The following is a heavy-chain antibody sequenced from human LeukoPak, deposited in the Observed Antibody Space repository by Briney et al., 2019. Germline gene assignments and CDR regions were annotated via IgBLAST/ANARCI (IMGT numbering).Heavy chain of an antibody. CDR3: AKVAMIGYCTNGVCAHFDY. Sequence: GGSLRLSCAASGFTFSSYAMSWVRQAPGKGLEWVSAISGSGGSTYYADSVKGRFTISRDNSKNTLYLQMNSLRAEDTAVYYCAKVAMIGYCTNGVCAHFDYWGQGTLVTVSS. CDR2: ISGSGGST. D-gene: IGHD2-8*01. J-gene: IGHJ4*02. V-gene: IGHV3-23*01. CDR1: GFTFSSYA.